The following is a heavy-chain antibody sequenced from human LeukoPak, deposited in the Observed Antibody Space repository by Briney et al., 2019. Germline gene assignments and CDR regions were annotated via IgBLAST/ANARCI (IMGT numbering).Heavy chain of an antibody. CDR1: GYTFTGYY. V-gene: IGHV1-2*02. J-gene: IGHJ3*02. CDR2: INPNSGGT. D-gene: IGHD3-22*01. CDR3: AAFGEVITMIVVVYDAFDI. Sequence: ASVKVSCKASGYTFTGYYMHWVRQAPGQGLEWMGWINPNSGGTNYAQKFQGRVTMTRDTSISTAYMELSRLRSDDTAVYYCAAFGEVITMIVVVYDAFDIWGQGTMVTVSS.